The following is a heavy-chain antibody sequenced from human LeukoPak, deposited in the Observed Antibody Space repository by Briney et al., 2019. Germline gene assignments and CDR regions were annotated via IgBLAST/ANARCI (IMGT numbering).Heavy chain of an antibody. V-gene: IGHV4-34*01. CDR1: GVSFSGYY. CDR2: INHSGGT. J-gene: IGHJ4*02. CDR3: AAIEVTGEIDY. Sequence: SETLSLTCAVSGVSFSGYYRSWIRQPPGKGLEWIGEINHSGGTTYNPSLKSGVFTSVDTSTNKISLKLSSVPAADTAVFYCAAIEVTGEIDYGGQGTLVTVS. D-gene: IGHD1-20*01.